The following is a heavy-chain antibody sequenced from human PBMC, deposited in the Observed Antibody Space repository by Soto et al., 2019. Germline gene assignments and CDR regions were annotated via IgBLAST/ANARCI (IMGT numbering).Heavy chain of an antibody. CDR3: AKNQERELPRVIDF. Sequence: GSRRLSCATSGLAFINYAMSWVRQAPGGGLEWVSSMSGSSSTTYYADSVRCRFTISRDRSKNTLYLQMSSLRAEDTALYYCAKNQERELPRVIDFWGQGTLVTVSS. CDR2: MSGSSSTT. J-gene: IGHJ4*02. V-gene: IGHV3-23*01. D-gene: IGHD1-7*01. CDR1: GLAFINYA.